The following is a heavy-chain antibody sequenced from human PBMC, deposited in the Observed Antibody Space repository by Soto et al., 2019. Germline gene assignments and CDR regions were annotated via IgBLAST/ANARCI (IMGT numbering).Heavy chain of an antibody. D-gene: IGHD2-2*01. Sequence: QVQLVQSGAEVKKPGSSVKVSCKASGGTFSSYAISWVRQAPGQGLEWMGGIITISGTANYAQKIQGRVTITADESTSTAYMELSSLRSEDTAVYYCARSQGSSTSLEIYYYYYYGMDVWGQGTTVTVSS. V-gene: IGHV1-69*01. CDR3: ARSQGSSTSLEIYYYYYYGMDV. CDR2: IITISGTA. CDR1: GGTFSSYA. J-gene: IGHJ6*02.